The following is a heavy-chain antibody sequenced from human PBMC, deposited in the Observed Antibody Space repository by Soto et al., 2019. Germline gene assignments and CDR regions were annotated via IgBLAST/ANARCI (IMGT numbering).Heavy chain of an antibody. Sequence: PSETLSLTCTVSGGSITGGVHYGSWIPKDPAKGLEWIGYIFYSGTTYYNPSHRSRVTISVDTSKNQFSLTVTSVTAADTAVYFCARAFWTGDSHYGMDVWGQGTTVTVSS. CDR2: IFYSGTT. J-gene: IGHJ6*02. CDR3: ARAFWTGDSHYGMDV. D-gene: IGHD3-3*01. CDR1: GGSITGGVHY. V-gene: IGHV4-31*02.